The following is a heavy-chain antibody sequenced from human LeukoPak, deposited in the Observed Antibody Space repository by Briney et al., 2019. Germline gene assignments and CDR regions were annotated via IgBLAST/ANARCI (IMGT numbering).Heavy chain of an antibody. V-gene: IGHV1-46*01. J-gene: IGHJ6*03. CDR1: GYTFTSYY. D-gene: IGHD4-11*01. CDR3: AREFGTVTTGYYYYYMDV. CDR2: INPSGGST. Sequence: GASVKVSCKASGYTFTSYYMHWVRQAPGQGLEWMGIINPSGGSTSYAQKFQGRVTMTRDMSTSTVYMELSSLRSEDTAVYYCAREFGTVTTGYYYYYMDVWGKGTTVTVSS.